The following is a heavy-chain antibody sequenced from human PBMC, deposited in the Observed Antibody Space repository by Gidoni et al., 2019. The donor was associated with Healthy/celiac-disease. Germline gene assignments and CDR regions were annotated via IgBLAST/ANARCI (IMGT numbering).Heavy chain of an antibody. D-gene: IGHD3-22*01. CDR1: GFTVGSKY. V-gene: IGHV3-66*01. CDR3: ARGAGSFYDSSGYYYVY. CDR2: ICSGGST. Sequence: VHLVQSGGGLVQPGVSLRRSCAASGFTVGSKYSSWVRQAPGKGLGWVSVICSGGSTYYADAVKGRFTISRDNSKNTLYLQMNSLRAEDTAVYYCARGAGSFYDSSGYYYVYWGQGTLVTVSS. J-gene: IGHJ4*02.